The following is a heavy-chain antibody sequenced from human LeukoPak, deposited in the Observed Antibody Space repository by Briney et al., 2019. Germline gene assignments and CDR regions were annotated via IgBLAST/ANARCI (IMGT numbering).Heavy chain of an antibody. D-gene: IGHD6-25*01. Sequence: ASVKVSCKAAGYTFTGYYMHWVRQAPGQGLEWMGWINPNSGGTNYAQKFQGRVTMTRDTSISTAYMELSRLRSDDTAVYYCARMFNLQRLAQFDYWGQGTLVTVSS. V-gene: IGHV1-2*02. CDR2: INPNSGGT. J-gene: IGHJ4*02. CDR1: GYTFTGYY. CDR3: ARMFNLQRLAQFDY.